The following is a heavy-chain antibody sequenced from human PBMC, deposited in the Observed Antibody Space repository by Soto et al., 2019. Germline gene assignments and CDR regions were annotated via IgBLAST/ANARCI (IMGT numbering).Heavy chain of an antibody. V-gene: IGHV1-3*01. CDR3: ARSSGYYSVDY. D-gene: IGHD3-22*01. J-gene: IGHJ4*02. CDR1: GYTFTSYA. Sequence: QVQLVQSGAEVKKPGASVKVSCKASGYTFTSYAMHWVRQAPGQGLEWMGWINAGNGNTKYSQKFQGRVTITRDTSASTAYMELSSLSSEDTAVYYCARSSGYYSVDYWGQGTLVTVSS. CDR2: INAGNGNT.